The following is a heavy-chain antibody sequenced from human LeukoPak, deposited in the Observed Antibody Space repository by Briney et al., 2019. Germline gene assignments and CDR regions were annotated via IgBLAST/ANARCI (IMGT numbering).Heavy chain of an antibody. J-gene: IGHJ4*02. CDR3: GRAFPPLRTSSAGDL. CDR1: GFTFSDYD. Sequence: PGGSLRLPCSASGFTFSDYDMNWVRQAPGKGLEWVSSISGLSSHIYYGDSVKGRFSISRDNAKNSLYLQMNSLGAEDTAIYYCGRAFPPLRTSSAGDLWGQGTLVTVSS. D-gene: IGHD3-16*01. V-gene: IGHV3-21*01. CDR2: ISGLSSHI.